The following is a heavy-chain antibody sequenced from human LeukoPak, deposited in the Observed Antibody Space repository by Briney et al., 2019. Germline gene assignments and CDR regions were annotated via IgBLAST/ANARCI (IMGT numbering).Heavy chain of an antibody. D-gene: IGHD2-21*01. CDR1: GGSFSGYH. J-gene: IGHJ4*02. V-gene: IGHV4-34*01. CDR2: INHSGSA. CDR3: ARGLFSTGLNDYGDH. Sequence: PSETLSLTCAVYGGSFSGYHWSWIRQPPGKGLEWMGEINHSGSANYNPSLKSRVTISVDTSKNQFYLQLSSVTAADTAVYYCARGLFSTGLNDYGDHWGQGTLVTVFS.